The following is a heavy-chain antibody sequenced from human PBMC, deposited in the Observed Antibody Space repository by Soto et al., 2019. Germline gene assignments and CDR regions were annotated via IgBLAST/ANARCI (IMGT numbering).Heavy chain of an antibody. D-gene: IGHD1-7*01. V-gene: IGHV3-23*01. CDR3: AKDRRAGGNYGFYSDF. Sequence: GVNFCSSRWTWDHQETGKGLEWVSFSSATGAGTYYADSVKGRFTISRDNSKNTLYLQMTSLRADDTAVYYCAKDRRAGGNYGFYSDFWGQGALVTVSS. CDR2: SSATGAGT. J-gene: IGHJ4*02. CDR1: GVNFCSSR.